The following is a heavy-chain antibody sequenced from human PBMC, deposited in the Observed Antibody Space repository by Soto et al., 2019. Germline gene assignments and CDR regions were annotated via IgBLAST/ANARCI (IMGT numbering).Heavy chain of an antibody. CDR2: IWYDGSTK. J-gene: IGHJ4*02. CDR1: GFTFTSHG. V-gene: IGHV3-33*01. Sequence: ESGGGVVQPGRSLRLSCAASGFTFTSHGMHWVRQAPDKGLEWVAVIWYDGSTKYYADSVKGRFTISRDNSNNMLYLEMNSLRVEDTAIYYCARWGNWKVADNWGQGTLVTVSS. D-gene: IGHD3-16*01. CDR3: ARWGNWKVADN.